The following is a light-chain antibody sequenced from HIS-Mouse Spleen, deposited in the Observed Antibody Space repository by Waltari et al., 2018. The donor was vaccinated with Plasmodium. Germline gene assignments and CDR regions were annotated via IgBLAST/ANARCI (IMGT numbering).Light chain of an antibody. CDR1: SSPVGGSNY. Sequence: QSALTQPRSVSGSPGQSVTISCPGTSSPVGGSNYVSWYQQHPGKAPKLMIYDVSKRPSGVPDRFSGSKSGNTASLTISGLQAEDEADYYCCSYAGSYTWVFGGGTKLTVL. CDR2: DVS. CDR3: CSYAGSYTWV. V-gene: IGLV2-11*01. J-gene: IGLJ2*01.